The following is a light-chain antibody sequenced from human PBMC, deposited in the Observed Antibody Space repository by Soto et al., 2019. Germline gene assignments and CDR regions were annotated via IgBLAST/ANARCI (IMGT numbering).Light chain of an antibody. CDR1: QAISDN. V-gene: IGKV1-33*01. CDR3: QQYDNLPIT. Sequence: DSQMTQSPSSLSTSVGDRVTITCQASQAISDNLSWYQQKQGKAPTVLISDVSNLETGVSSRFSGSGSGTDFTFTISSLQAEDVATYYCQQYDNLPITFGQGTRLEIK. J-gene: IGKJ5*01. CDR2: DVS.